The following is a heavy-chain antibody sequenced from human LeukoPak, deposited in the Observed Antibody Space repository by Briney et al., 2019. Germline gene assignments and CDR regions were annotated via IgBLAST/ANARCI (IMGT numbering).Heavy chain of an antibody. CDR3: VVRQQPPAVDY. CDR2: ISYDGSNK. D-gene: IGHD6-13*01. CDR1: GFTFSSYG. J-gene: IGHJ4*02. V-gene: IGHV3-30*03. Sequence: LRLSCAASGFTFSSYGMHWVRQAPGKGLEWVAVISYDGSNKYYADSVKGRFTISRDNSKNTLYLQMNSLGAEDTAVYYCVVRQQPPAVDYWGQGTLVTVSS.